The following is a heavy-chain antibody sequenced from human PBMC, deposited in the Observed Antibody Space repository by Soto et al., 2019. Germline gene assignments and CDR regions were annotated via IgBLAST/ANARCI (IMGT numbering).Heavy chain of an antibody. CDR1: GFTFSSYW. J-gene: IGHJ6*02. D-gene: IGHD6-13*01. CDR2: IKQDGSEK. CDR3: AREFGSFGPYYGMDV. Sequence: GGSLRLSCAASGFTFSSYWMSWVRQAPGKGLEWVANIKQDGSEKYYVDSVKGRFTISRDNAKNSLYLQMNSLRAEDTAVYYCAREFGSFGPYYGMDVWGQGTTVTVSS. V-gene: IGHV3-7*03.